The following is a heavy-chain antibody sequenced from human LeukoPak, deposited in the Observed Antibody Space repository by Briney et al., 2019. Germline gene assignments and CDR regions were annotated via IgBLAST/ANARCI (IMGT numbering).Heavy chain of an antibody. Sequence: GGSLRLSCAASGFTFSRYSMNWVRQAPGKGLEWVSYISRSSSIIYYADSVKGRFTISRDNAKDSLYLQMNTLRAEDTAVYYCARGLGAADYWGQGTLVTVSS. CDR2: ISRSSSII. CDR1: GFTFSRYS. CDR3: ARGLGAADY. V-gene: IGHV3-48*04. J-gene: IGHJ4*02. D-gene: IGHD1-26*01.